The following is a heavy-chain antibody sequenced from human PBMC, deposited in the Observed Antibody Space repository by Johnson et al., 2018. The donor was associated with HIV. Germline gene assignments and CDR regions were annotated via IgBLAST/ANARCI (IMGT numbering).Heavy chain of an antibody. CDR3: AKDRTDRRYSSSRGAFDI. CDR2: IKHDGSEK. Sequence: VQLVESGGGLVQPGGSLRLSCAASGFTFSSYWMSWVRQAPGKGLEWVANIKHDGSEKYYVDSVKGRFTISRDNAKNKLYLQMNSLRAEDTAVYYCAKDRTDRRYSSSRGAFDIWGQGTMVTVSS. D-gene: IGHD6-13*01. J-gene: IGHJ3*02. CDR1: GFTFSSYW. V-gene: IGHV3-7*01.